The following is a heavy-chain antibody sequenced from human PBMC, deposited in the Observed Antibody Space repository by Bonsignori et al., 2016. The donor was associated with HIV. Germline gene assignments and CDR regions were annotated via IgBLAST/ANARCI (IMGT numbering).Heavy chain of an antibody. V-gene: IGHV4-59*01. Sequence: SETLSLTCTVSGGSISSYYWSWIRQPPGKGLEWIGYIYYSGSTNYNPSLKSRVTISVDTSKNQFSLKLSSVTAADTAVYYCARGGGSGWSGYYYYYMDVWGKGTTVTVSS. CDR2: IYYSGST. CDR3: ARGGGSGWSGYYYYYMDV. D-gene: IGHD6-19*01. J-gene: IGHJ6*03. CDR1: GGSISSYY.